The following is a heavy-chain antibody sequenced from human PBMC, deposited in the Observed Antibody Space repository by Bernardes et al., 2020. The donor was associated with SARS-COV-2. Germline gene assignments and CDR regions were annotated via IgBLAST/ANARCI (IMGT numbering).Heavy chain of an antibody. J-gene: IGHJ6*02. CDR3: ARDSPRSYYGMDV. V-gene: IGHV4-59*01. Sequence: SETLSLTCTVSGGPISSYYWSWIRQPPGKGLEWIGYIYYSGSTNYNPSLKSRVTISVDTSKNQFSLKLSSVTAADTAVYYCARDSPRSYYGMDVWGQGTTVTVSS. CDR1: GGPISSYY. CDR2: IYYSGST.